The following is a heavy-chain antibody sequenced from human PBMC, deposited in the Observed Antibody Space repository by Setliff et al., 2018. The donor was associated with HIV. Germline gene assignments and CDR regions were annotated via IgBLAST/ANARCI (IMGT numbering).Heavy chain of an antibody. J-gene: IGHJ4*02. CDR3: AKDQLGYVVGPTGVSFDY. CDR2: ISYDGSNK. D-gene: IGHD1-26*01. Sequence: GGSLRLSCAASGFTFSSYAMHWVRQAPGKGLEWVAVISYDGSNKYYADSVKGRFTISRDKSKNTLYLQMNSLRAEDTALYYCAKDQLGYVVGPTGVSFDYWGQGTLGTVSS. CDR1: GFTFSSYA. V-gene: IGHV3-30-3*01.